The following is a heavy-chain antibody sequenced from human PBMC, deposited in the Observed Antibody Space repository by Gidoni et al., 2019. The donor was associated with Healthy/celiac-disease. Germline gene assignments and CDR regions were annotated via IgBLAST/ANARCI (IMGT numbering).Heavy chain of an antibody. Sequence: EVQLVESGGGLVKPGGSLRLSCAASGFTFSNAWMRWVRPAPGKGLEWVGRIKSKTDGWTTDYAAPVKGRFTISRDDSKNTLYLQMNSLKTEDTAVYYCTTDLLFVPYNWNDVAPDTIDYWGQGTLVTVSS. CDR1: GFTFSNAW. CDR2: IKSKTDGWTT. D-gene: IGHD1-1*01. J-gene: IGHJ4*02. CDR3: TTDLLFVPYNWNDVAPDTIDY. V-gene: IGHV3-15*01.